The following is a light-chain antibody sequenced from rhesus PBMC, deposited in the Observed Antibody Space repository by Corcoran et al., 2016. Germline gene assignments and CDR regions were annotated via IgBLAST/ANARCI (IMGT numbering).Light chain of an antibody. CDR2: KTS. CDR1: ENVNNY. V-gene: IGKV1-74*01. CDR3: QHSYGTPLT. J-gene: IGKJ4*01. Sequence: DIQMTQSPSSLSASVGDRVTITCRASENVNNYLHWYQQKPGKTPKLRTYKTSTVQSGVPSRFSGRGSGTDFTLTISRLQPEDFATYYCQHSYGTPLTFGGGTKVELK.